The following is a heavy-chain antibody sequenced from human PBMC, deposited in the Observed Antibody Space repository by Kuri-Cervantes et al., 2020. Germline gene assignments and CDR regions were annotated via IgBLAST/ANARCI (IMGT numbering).Heavy chain of an antibody. J-gene: IGHJ6*03. CDR2: ISAYNGNT. CDR3: ARAPRVSSGRDGPYYYYMDV. Sequence: ASVKVSCKASGYTFTSYGISWVRQAPGQGLEWMGWISAYNGNTNYAQKFQGRVTITRDTSASTAYMELSSLRSEDTAVYYCARAPRVSSGRDGPYYYYMDVWGKGTTVTVSS. V-gene: IGHV1-18*01. D-gene: IGHD6-19*01. CDR1: GYTFTSYG.